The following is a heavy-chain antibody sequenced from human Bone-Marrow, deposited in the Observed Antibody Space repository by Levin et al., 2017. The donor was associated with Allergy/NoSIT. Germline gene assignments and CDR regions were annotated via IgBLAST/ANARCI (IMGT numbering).Heavy chain of an antibody. V-gene: IGHV3-9*01. D-gene: IGHD2-2*02. CDR1: GFTFDDYA. J-gene: IGHJ4*02. CDR2: ISWNSGSI. Sequence: GGSLRLSCAASGFTFDDYAMHWVRQAPGKGLEWVSGISWNSGSIGYADSVKGRFTISRDNAKNSLYLQMNSLRAEDTALYYCAKDRRYQLLYARGSYFDYWGQGTLVTVSS. CDR3: AKDRRYQLLYARGSYFDY.